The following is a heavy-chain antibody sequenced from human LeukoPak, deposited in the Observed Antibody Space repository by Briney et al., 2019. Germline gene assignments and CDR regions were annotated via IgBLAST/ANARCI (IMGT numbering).Heavy chain of an antibody. CDR2: IYTSGST. V-gene: IGHV4-61*02. CDR1: GGSISSGSYY. Sequence: SETLSLTCTVSGGSISSGSYYWSWIRQPAGKGLEWIGRIYTSGSTNYNPSLKSRVTISVDTSKNQFSLKLSSVTAADTAVYYCARTSGSYYMDVWGKGTTVTISS. CDR3: ARTSGSYYMDV. D-gene: IGHD3-22*01. J-gene: IGHJ6*03.